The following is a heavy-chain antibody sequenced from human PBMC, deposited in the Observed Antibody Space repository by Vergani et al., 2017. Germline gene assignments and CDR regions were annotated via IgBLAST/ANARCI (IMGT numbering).Heavy chain of an antibody. D-gene: IGHD5-18*01. V-gene: IGHV4-34*01. Sequence: QVQLQQWGAGLLKPSETLSLTCAVYGGSFSGYYWSWIRQPPGKGLEWIGEINHSGSTNYNPSLKSRVTISVDTSKNQFSLQLNSVTPEDTAVYYCARGSWIQLWLKDYYYMDVWGKGTTVTVSS. J-gene: IGHJ6*03. CDR1: GGSFSGYY. CDR3: ARGSWIQLWLKDYYYMDV. CDR2: INHSGST.